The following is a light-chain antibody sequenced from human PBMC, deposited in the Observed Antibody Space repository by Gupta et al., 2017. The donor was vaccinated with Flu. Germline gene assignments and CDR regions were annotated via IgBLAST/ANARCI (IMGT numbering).Light chain of an antibody. CDR2: GTS. V-gene: IGKV3-15*01. CDR3: QQYDKWPGT. CDR1: QSIRN. Sequence: EIVLTQSPVTLSVSPGDGATLSCRASQSIRNLAWYQHRPGQAPRLLIYGTSTRADGVPARFSGSGSGTEFSLTITTLQSEDFAVYYCQQYDKWPGTFGHGTKV. J-gene: IGKJ1*01.